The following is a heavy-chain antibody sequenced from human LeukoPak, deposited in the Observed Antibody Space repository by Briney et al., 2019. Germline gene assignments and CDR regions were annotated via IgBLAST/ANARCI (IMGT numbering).Heavy chain of an antibody. CDR1: GFSFNNYR. CDR2: IKQDGSEK. D-gene: IGHD6-25*01. CDR3: VRGPHIAATSY. Sequence: GGSLRLSCVASGFSFNNYRMTWVRQAPGKGLEWVANIKQDGSEKQYVDSVKGRFAISRDNAKKSLYLQINTLGAEDTAVYYCVRGPHIAATSYWGQGTLVTVSS. J-gene: IGHJ4*02. V-gene: IGHV3-7*03.